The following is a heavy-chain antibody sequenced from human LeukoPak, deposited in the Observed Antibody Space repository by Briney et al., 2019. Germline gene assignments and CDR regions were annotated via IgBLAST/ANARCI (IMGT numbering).Heavy chain of an antibody. V-gene: IGHV1-2*02. J-gene: IGHJ4*02. CDR1: GYTFTGYY. CDR2: INPNGGGT. D-gene: IGHD3-16*02. CDR3: ARHEATRSVLRLGELSPFDY. Sequence: ASVKVSCKASGYTFTGYYMHWVRQAPGQGLEWMGWINPNGGGTNYAQKFQGRVTMTRDTSISTAYMELSRLRSDDTAVYYCARHEATRSVLRLGELSPFDYWGQGTLVTVSS.